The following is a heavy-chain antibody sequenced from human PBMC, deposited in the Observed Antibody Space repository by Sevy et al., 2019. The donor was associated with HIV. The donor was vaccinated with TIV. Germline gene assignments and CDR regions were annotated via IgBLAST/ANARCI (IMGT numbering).Heavy chain of an antibody. CDR1: GFRLSDHA. D-gene: IGHD3-16*01. CDR3: ARDGMVDDDYGWGMGYFDS. CDR2: MSYDRFCA. J-gene: IGHJ4*02. V-gene: IGHV3-30*04. Sequence: GESLEISCAASGFRLSDHALHWVRQAPGKGLEWLGVMSYDRFCASYADSVKGQFIISRDNPKNTVYLQIKSVSPDDTAMYYCARDGMVDDDYGWGMGYFDSWGQGSQVTVSS.